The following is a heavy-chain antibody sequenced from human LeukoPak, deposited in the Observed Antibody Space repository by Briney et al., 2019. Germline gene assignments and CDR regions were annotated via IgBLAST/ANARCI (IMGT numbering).Heavy chain of an antibody. Sequence: GGSLRLSCAASGFTFSSYAMSWVRQAPGKGLEWVSAISGSGGSTYYADSVKGRFTISRDNSKNTLYLQMNSLRAEDTAVYYCANPYYYGSGSYYPFGYWGQGTLVTVSS. D-gene: IGHD3-10*01. CDR1: GFTFSSYA. CDR3: ANPYYYGSGSYYPFGY. V-gene: IGHV3-23*01. J-gene: IGHJ4*02. CDR2: ISGSGGST.